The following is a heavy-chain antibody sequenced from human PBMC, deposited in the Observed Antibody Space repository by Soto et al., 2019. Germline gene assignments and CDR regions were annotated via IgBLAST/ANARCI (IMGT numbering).Heavy chain of an antibody. D-gene: IGHD3-9*01. CDR1: GGSISSYY. V-gene: IGHV4-59*01. Sequence: PSETLSLTCPVSGGSISSYYWSWIRQPPGKGLEWIGYIYYSGSTNYNPSLKSRVTISVDTSKNQFSLKLSSVTAADTAVYYCARMYYDILTGYLHFDPWGQGTLVTVSS. CDR2: IYYSGST. CDR3: ARMYYDILTGYLHFDP. J-gene: IGHJ5*02.